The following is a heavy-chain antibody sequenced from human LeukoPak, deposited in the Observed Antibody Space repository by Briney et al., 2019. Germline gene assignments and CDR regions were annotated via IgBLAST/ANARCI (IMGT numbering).Heavy chain of an antibody. D-gene: IGHD3-16*01. CDR2: ISSGSRYI. V-gene: IGHV3-21*01. CDR1: GFTISSYS. Sequence: PGGSLRLSCAASGFTISSYSMNWVRQAPGKGLEWVSGISSGSRYIYYADSVKGRFTISRDNAKNSLYLQMNSLRAEDTAVYYCARERGWGQGTLVTVSS. J-gene: IGHJ4*02. CDR3: ARERG.